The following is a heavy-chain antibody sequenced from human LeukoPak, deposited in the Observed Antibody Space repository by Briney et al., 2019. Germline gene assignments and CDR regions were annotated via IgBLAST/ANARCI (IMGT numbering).Heavy chain of an antibody. J-gene: IGHJ4*02. CDR1: GITVRNNY. V-gene: IGHV3-66*01. CDR2: IYSAGHT. CDR3: ARRLSSSWSHDY. Sequence: GGSLRLSCGASGITVRNNYMSWVRQAPGKGLEWVSIIYSAGHTYYADSVKGRFTISRGSSKDTLYLQMNSLRAEDTAVYYCARRLSSSWSHDYWGQGTLVTVSS. D-gene: IGHD6-13*01.